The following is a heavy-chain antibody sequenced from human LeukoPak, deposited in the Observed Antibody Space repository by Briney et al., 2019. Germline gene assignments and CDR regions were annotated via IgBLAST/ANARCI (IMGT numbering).Heavy chain of an antibody. J-gene: IGHJ4*01. D-gene: IGHD4-17*01. CDR1: GFTFSSYG. CDR2: IWYDGSNK. CDR3: AKSTTDIRCFDY. V-gene: IGHV3-33*06. Sequence: GGSLRLSCAASGFTFSSYGMHWVRQAPGKGLEWVAVIWYDGSNKYYADSVKGRFTISRDNSKNTLYLQMNSLRAEDTAVYYCAKSTTDIRCFDYWGQGTLVTVSS.